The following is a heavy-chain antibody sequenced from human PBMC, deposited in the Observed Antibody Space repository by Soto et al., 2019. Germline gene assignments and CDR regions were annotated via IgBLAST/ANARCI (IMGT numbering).Heavy chain of an antibody. CDR1: GGSISSNGYY. CDR2: IYYTGNT. J-gene: IGHJ4*01. CDR3: ARIAGTASDY. Sequence: QVRLQESGPGLVKPSQTLSLTCSVSGGSISSNGYYWSWIRQYPGKGLEWIGYIYYTGNTYYNPSIQSRVTISVDTSKNQFSLKMSSVSAADTAVYHCARIAGTASDYWGQGTLVSVSS. D-gene: IGHD2-21*02. V-gene: IGHV4-31*04.